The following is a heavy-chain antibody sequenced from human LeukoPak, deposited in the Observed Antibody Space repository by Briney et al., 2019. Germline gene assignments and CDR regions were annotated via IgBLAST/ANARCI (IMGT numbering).Heavy chain of an antibody. CDR1: GGSISSSSYY. J-gene: IGHJ3*02. V-gene: IGHV4-39*07. CDR3: ARDLGDELELEEGAFDI. CDR2: IYYSGST. D-gene: IGHD1-7*01. Sequence: SETLSLTCTVSGGSISSSSYYWGWIRQPPGKGLEWIGSIYYSGSTYYNPSLKSRVTISVDTSKNQFSLKLSSVTAADTAVYYCARDLGDELELEEGAFDIWGQGTMVTVSS.